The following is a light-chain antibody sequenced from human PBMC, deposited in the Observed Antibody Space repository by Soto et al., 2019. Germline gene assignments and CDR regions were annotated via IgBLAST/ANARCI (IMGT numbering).Light chain of an antibody. CDR1: SSNIGSNP. J-gene: IGLJ2*01. CDR3: AVGDDSMNGPL. Sequence: QSVLTQPPSASGTPGQRVTISWSGSSSNIGSNPVNWYQQLPGTAPKLLIYSHNQRPLVVTDRFSGSKSGTSASLAISGLPSEDESDYYCAVGDDSMNGPLFGGGTKVTVL. CDR2: SHN. V-gene: IGLV1-44*01.